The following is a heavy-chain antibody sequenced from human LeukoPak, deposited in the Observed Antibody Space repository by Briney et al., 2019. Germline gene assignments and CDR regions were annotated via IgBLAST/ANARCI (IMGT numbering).Heavy chain of an antibody. D-gene: IGHD3-3*01. CDR3: AKVDNWDFRSGYYRNFDY. Sequence: GGSLRLSCAASGFTFSTYAMSWVRQAPGKGLEWVSGISGSGGSTYHADSVKGRFTISRDNSKNTLYLQMNSLRAEDTAVYYCAKVDNWDFRSGYYRNFDYWGQGTLVTVSS. CDR1: GFTFSTYA. J-gene: IGHJ4*02. CDR2: ISGSGGST. V-gene: IGHV3-23*01.